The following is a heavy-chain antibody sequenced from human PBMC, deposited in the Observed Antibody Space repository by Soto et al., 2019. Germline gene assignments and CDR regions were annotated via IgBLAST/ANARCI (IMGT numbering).Heavy chain of an antibody. Sequence: PSETLSLTCTISGGPVSVYHWSWIRQSTGQGLEWIGYIYASGSPYYNPSLRSRVTISADTSENQISLKLTSPTAADTAVYYCARGVGSSPPQYWGRGTLVTVSS. CDR1: GGPVSVYH. V-gene: IGHV4-59*02. D-gene: IGHD1-26*01. CDR3: ARGVGSSPPQY. CDR2: IYASGSP. J-gene: IGHJ4*02.